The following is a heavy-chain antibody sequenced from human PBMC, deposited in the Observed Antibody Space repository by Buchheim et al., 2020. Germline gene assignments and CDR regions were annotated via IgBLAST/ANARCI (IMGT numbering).Heavy chain of an antibody. CDR1: GYSFTTYW. D-gene: IGHD6-6*01. CDR2: IYPGDSDT. J-gene: IGHJ4*02. CDR3: ARHSHSGIAARRLGVSN. V-gene: IGHV5-51*01. Sequence: EVQLVQSGAEVKKSGESLKISCKGSGYSFTTYWIGWVRQMPGKGLEWMGIIYPGDSDTRYSPSFQGQVTISADKSITHANPQWSSLKASDTALYYCARHSHSGIAARRLGVSNWGQGTL.